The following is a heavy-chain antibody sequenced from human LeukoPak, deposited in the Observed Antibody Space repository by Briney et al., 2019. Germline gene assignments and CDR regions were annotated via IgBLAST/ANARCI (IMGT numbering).Heavy chain of an antibody. J-gene: IGHJ4*02. CDR2: INPNSGGT. CDR3: AGAEVDDYFDY. Sequence: ASVKVSCKASGYTFGSYGISWVRQAPGQGLEWMGWINPNSGGTNYAQKFQGRVTMTRDTSISTAYMELSRLRSDDTAVYYCAGAEVDDYFDYWGQGTLVTVSS. CDR1: GYTFGSYG. V-gene: IGHV1-2*02. D-gene: IGHD2-2*01.